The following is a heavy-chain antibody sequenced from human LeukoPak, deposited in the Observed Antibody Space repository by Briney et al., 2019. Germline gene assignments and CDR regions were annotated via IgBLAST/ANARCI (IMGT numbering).Heavy chain of an antibody. J-gene: IGHJ4*02. CDR1: GGSFSGYY. D-gene: IGHD5-12*01. V-gene: IGHV4-34*01. CDR3: ARGLVARIDY. CDR2: INHSGST. Sequence: SETLSLTCAVYGGSFSGYYWSWIRQPPGKGLEWIGEINHSGSTNYNPSLKSRVTISVDTSKNQFSLKLSSVTAADTAVYYCARGLVARIDYWGQGTLVTVSS.